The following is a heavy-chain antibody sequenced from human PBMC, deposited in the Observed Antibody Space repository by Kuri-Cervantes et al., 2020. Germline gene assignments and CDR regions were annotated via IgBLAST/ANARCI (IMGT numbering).Heavy chain of an antibody. D-gene: IGHD3-10*01. CDR2: IYYSGST. CDR3: ARGRGYYYYYMDV. J-gene: IGHJ6*03. Sequence: GSLRLSCTVSGGSVSNRSWYWGWIRQTPGKGLEWIGSIYYSGSTYYNPSLKSRVTISVDMSKNQFSLKLSSVTAADTAVYYCARGRGYYYYYMDVWGKGTTVTVSS. V-gene: IGHV4-39*07. CDR1: GGSVSNRSWY.